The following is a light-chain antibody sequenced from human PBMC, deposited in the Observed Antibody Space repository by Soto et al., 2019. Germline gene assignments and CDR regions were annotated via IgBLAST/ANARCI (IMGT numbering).Light chain of an antibody. CDR1: SSDVGGYNY. CDR2: EVS. V-gene: IGLV2-14*01. CDR3: SSYTSSSTS. J-gene: IGLJ1*01. Sequence: SVLTQPASVSGSPGQSITISCTGTSSDVGGYNYVSWYQQHPGKAPKLMIYEVSNRPSGVSNRFSGSKSGNTASLTISGLQAEDEADYYCSSYTSSSTSFGTGTKVTV.